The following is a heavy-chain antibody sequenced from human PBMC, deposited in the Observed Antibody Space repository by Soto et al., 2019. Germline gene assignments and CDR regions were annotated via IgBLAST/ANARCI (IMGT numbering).Heavy chain of an antibody. D-gene: IGHD5-12*01. CDR2: IRSDGSGT. CDR1: GLTLGTSS. CDR3: ARGGYDSYYYYGMDV. J-gene: IGHJ6*02. Sequence: GGSLRLSCAAFGLTLGTSSMNWVRQAPGKGLVWVSRIRSDGSGTSYADSVKGRFTISRDNAKNTLYLQMNSLRAEDTAVYYCARGGYDSYYYYGMDVWGQGTTVTVSS. V-gene: IGHV3-74*01.